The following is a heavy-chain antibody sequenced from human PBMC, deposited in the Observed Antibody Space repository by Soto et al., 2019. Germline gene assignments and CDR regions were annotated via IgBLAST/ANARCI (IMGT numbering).Heavy chain of an antibody. D-gene: IGHD6-6*01. CDR2: IYHSGST. CDR3: ARERPEGARLDP. J-gene: IGHJ5*02. V-gene: IGHV4-30-4*01. CDR1: GGSISSGDYY. Sequence: SETLSLTCTVSGGSISSGDYYWSWIRQPPGKGLEWIGYIYHSGSTYYNPSLKSRVTISVDTSKNQFSLKLSSVTAADTAVNYCARERPEGARLDPWGQGTLVTV.